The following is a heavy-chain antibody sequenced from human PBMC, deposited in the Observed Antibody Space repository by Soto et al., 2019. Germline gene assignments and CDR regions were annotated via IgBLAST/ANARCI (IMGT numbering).Heavy chain of an antibody. Sequence: GASVKVSCKASGGTFSSYAISWVRQAPGQGLEWMGGIIPIFGTANYAQKFQGRVTITADESTSTAYMELSSLRSEDTAVYYCANLGSNGYYYYYYGMDVWGQGTTVTVSS. J-gene: IGHJ6*02. CDR1: GGTFSSYA. V-gene: IGHV1-69*13. D-gene: IGHD2-2*03. CDR2: IIPIFGTA. CDR3: ANLGSNGYYYYYYGMDV.